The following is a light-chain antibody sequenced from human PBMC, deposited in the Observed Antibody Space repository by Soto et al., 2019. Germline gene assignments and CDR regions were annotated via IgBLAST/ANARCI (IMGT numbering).Light chain of an antibody. V-gene: IGKV1-5*01. J-gene: IGKJ4*01. Sequence: DIQMTQSPSTLSASVGDTVTITCRASQNINTWLAWYQQKPGKAPKFLIYDASSLDRGVPSRFSGDGSGTEFTLTISSLRPDDVGIYYCQHYRRHSDLTFGGGTKVDIK. CDR2: DAS. CDR1: QNINTW. CDR3: QHYRRHSDLT.